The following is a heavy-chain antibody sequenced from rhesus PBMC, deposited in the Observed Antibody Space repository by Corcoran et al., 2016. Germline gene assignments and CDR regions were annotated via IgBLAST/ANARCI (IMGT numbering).Heavy chain of an antibody. CDR3: ARYIATAFGY. V-gene: IGHV4-80*01. CDR1: GGSFSSYW. CDR2: INGNSGST. Sequence: QVQLQESGPGLVKPSETLSLTCAVSGGSFSSYWWSWIRQPPGKGMEWIGEINGNSGSTNYHPSLKSRVTSSKDASKNQFSLKLSSVTAADTAVYYCARYIATAFGYWGQGVLVTVSS. J-gene: IGHJ4*01. D-gene: IGHD6-25*01.